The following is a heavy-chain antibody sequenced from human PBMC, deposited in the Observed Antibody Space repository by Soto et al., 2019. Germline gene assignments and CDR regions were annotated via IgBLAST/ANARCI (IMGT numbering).Heavy chain of an antibody. V-gene: IGHV1-8*01. Sequence: QVQLVQSGAEVQKPGASVKVSCKASGYTFTSYDINWVRQATGQGLEWMGWMNPNSGNTGYAQKFQGRVTMTRNTSISTAYMELSSLRSEDTAVYYCARSYCTNGVCPLEYWGQGTLVTVSS. CDR2: MNPNSGNT. CDR1: GYTFTSYD. CDR3: ARSYCTNGVCPLEY. D-gene: IGHD2-8*01. J-gene: IGHJ4*02.